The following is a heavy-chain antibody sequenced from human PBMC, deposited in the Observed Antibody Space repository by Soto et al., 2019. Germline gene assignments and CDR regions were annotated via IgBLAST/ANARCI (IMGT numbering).Heavy chain of an antibody. CDR3: APSPTQVYCSGCSRHRVFDY. V-gene: IGHV4-34*01. Sequence: QVQLQQWGAGLLKPSETLSLTCAVYGGSFSGYYWSWIRQPPGKGLEWIGEINHSGSTNYNPALKSRVTSAVDTSKGQFSLKLSSVTAADTAVYYCAPSPTQVYCSGCSRHRVFDYWGQGTLVTVSS. D-gene: IGHD2-15*01. CDR1: GGSFSGYY. J-gene: IGHJ4*02. CDR2: INHSGST.